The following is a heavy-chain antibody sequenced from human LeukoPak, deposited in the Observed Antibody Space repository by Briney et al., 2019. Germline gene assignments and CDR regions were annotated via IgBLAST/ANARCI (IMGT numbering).Heavy chain of an antibody. Sequence: GGSLRLSCAASGSTFSSYEMNWVRQAPGKGLEWVSYISSSGSTIYYADSVKGRFTISRDNAKNSLYLQMNSLRAEDTAVYYCAREGFGGSGSYLSIDYWGQGTLVTVSS. CDR3: AREGFGGSGSYLSIDY. CDR2: ISSSGSTI. V-gene: IGHV3-48*03. J-gene: IGHJ4*02. CDR1: GSTFSSYE. D-gene: IGHD3-10*01.